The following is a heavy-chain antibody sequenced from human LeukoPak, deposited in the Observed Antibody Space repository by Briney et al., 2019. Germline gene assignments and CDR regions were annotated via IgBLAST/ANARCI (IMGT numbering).Heavy chain of an antibody. CDR1: GGSISSSYW. Sequence: PSETLSLTCAVSGGSISSSYWWTWVRQPPGKGLEWIGEIYHSGSTNYNPSLKSRLTISVDKSKNQFSLKLSSVTAADTAVYARSYWTGYHHLDFWGQGTLVTVSS. D-gene: IGHD3/OR15-3a*01. J-gene: IGHJ4*02. V-gene: IGHV4-4*02. CDR3: SYWTGYHHLDF. CDR2: IYHSGST.